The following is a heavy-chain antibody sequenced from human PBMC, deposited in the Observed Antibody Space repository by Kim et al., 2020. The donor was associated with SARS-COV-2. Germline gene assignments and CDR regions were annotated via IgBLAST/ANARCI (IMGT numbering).Heavy chain of an antibody. CDR3: ARESPSSSQPYNWFDP. D-gene: IGHD6-6*01. J-gene: IGHJ5*02. Sequence: SETLSLTCTVSGGSISSSSYYWGWIRQPPGKGLEWIGSIYYSGSTYYNPSLKSRVTISVDTSKNQFSLKLSSVTAADTAVYYCARESPSSSQPYNWFDPWGQGTLVTVSS. CDR1: GGSISSSSYY. CDR2: IYYSGST. V-gene: IGHV4-39*02.